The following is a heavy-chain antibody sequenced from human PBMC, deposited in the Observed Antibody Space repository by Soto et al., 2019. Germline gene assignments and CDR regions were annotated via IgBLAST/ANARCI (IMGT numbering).Heavy chain of an antibody. CDR1: GDSVSNNSTA. D-gene: IGHD4-17*01. Sequence: SQTLSLTCAISGDSVSNNSTAWNWIRQSPSRGLGWLGKTYYRSKWYNDYAVSVKSRVIINPDTSKNQFSLQLNSVTPEDTAVYYCARERYGDYGRGTFDIWGQGTMVTVSS. CDR3: ARERYGDYGRGTFDI. V-gene: IGHV6-1*01. CDR2: TYYRSKWYN. J-gene: IGHJ3*02.